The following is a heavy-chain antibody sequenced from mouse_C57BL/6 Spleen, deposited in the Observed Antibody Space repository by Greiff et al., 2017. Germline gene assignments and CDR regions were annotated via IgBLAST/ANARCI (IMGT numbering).Heavy chain of an antibody. CDR1: GYTFTDYE. J-gene: IGHJ3*01. Sequence: QVQLQQSGAELVRPGASVTLSCKASGYTFTDYEMHWVKQTPVHGLEWIGAIDPETGGTAYNQKFKGKAILTADKSSSTAYMALRSLTSEDSAVYYCTRSGDYDTFAYWGQGTLVTVSA. V-gene: IGHV1-15*01. CDR2: IDPETGGT. CDR3: TRSGDYDTFAY. D-gene: IGHD2-4*01.